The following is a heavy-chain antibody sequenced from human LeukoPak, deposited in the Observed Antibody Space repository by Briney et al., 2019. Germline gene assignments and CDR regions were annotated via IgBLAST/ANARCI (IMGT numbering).Heavy chain of an antibody. D-gene: IGHD2-15*01. V-gene: IGHV3-30*02. CDR1: GFTFSDSG. CDR2: IHHDGNNK. Sequence: PGGSLRLSCAASGFTFSDSGMHWVRQAPGKGLEWLAFIHHDGNNKCYADSAKGRFTISRDNSKNTLYLQMNSLRAEDTAVYYCAKDVAEVIVVLVSGPGPIDYWGQGTLVTVSS. CDR3: AKDVAEVIVVLVSGPGPIDY. J-gene: IGHJ4*02.